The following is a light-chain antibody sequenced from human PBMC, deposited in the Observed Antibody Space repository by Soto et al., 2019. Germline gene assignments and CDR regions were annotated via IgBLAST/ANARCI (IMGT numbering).Light chain of an antibody. J-gene: IGKJ5*01. V-gene: IGKV3-15*01. Sequence: EIVMTQSPFTLSVSPGERVTLSCRASQSVSTNLVWYQQKPGQAPRLLIYGASTRATDIPARFSGSGSGTEFTLTIGSLQSEDFAVYYCQQYSSSPSFGQGTRLEI. CDR2: GAS. CDR3: QQYSSSPS. CDR1: QSVSTN.